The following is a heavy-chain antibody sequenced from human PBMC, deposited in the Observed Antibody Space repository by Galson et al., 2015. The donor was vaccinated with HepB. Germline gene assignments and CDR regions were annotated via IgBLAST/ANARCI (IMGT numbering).Heavy chain of an antibody. CDR1: GFTFAYAW. CDR3: TTESVVPDVYEIFDI. Sequence: SLRLSCAASGFTFAYAWMTWVRQAPGKGLEWVGRIKTKTDGGTTDYAAPVKGRFTISRDDSKNMVYLQMISLKTEDTAVYYCTTESVVPDVYEIFDIWGQGIMVTVSS. J-gene: IGHJ3*02. D-gene: IGHD2-2*01. CDR2: IKTKTDGGTT. V-gene: IGHV3-15*01.